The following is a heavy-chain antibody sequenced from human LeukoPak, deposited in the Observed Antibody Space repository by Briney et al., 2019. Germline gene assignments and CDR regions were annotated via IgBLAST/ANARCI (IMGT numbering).Heavy chain of an antibody. D-gene: IGHD3-10*01. J-gene: IGHJ6*03. CDR3: ARGAGQSAYYYYYMDV. V-gene: IGHV1-69*13. CDR2: IIPIFGTA. CDR1: GGTFSSYA. Sequence: SVKVSCKASGGTFSSYAISWVRQAPGQGLGWMGGIIPIFGTANYAQKFQGRVTITADESTSTVYMELSGLRSEDTAVYYCARGAGQSAYYYYYMDVWGKGTTVTVSS.